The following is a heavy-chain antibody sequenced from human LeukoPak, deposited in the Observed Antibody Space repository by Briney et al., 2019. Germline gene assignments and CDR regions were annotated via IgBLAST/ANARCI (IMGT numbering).Heavy chain of an antibody. CDR2: IYYSGST. CDR3: AGRLWRRDGYNLSAFDI. J-gene: IGHJ3*02. D-gene: IGHD5-24*01. CDR1: GGSIRTYY. Sequence: PSETLSLTCTVSGGSIRTYYWSWIRQPPGKGLEWIGFIYYSGSTNYNPSLKSRVTISVDTSKNQFSLKLSSVTAADTAVYYCAGRLWRRDGYNLSAFDIWGQGTMVTVSS. V-gene: IGHV4-59*01.